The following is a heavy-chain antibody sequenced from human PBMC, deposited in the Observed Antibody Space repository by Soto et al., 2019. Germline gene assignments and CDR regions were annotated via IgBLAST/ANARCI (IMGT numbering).Heavy chain of an antibody. Sequence: ASVKVSCKASGYTFSNYDIHWVRQATGQGLEWVGGMNPNSDNTGSAQRFQGRGTITTNTSISTAYMELSRLRSEDTATYYCARKGGCQQVGHFYFYYGMDIWGQGTMVTVSS. CDR2: MNPNSDNT. CDR1: GYTFSNYD. V-gene: IGHV1-8*01. D-gene: IGHD6-13*01. CDR3: ARKGGCQQVGHFYFYYGMDI. J-gene: IGHJ6*02.